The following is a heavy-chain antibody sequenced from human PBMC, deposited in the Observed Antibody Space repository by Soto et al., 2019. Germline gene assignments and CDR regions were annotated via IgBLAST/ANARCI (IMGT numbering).Heavy chain of an antibody. Sequence: PGGSLRLSCAASGFTFSSYGMHWVRQAPGKGLEWVAVIWYDGSNKYYADSVKGRFTISRDNSKNTLYLQMNSLRAEDTAVYYCARDLSPGELLDAFDIWGQGTMVTVSS. CDR3: ARDLSPGELLDAFDI. CDR1: GFTFSSYG. CDR2: IWYDGSNK. J-gene: IGHJ3*02. D-gene: IGHD1-26*01. V-gene: IGHV3-33*01.